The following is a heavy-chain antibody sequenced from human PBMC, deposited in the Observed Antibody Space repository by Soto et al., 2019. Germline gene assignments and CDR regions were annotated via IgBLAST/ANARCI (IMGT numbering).Heavy chain of an antibody. CDR1: GFNFISYG. D-gene: IGHD2-2*01. V-gene: IGHV3-33*01. Sequence: GGSLSLSYAASGFNFISYGIHWVSQAPGKGLEWVAVIWYDGSNKYYAESVKGRCTISRDNSKNTLYLQVNSLRAEDTAVYYCARGQGSTNLYGMDVWGQGTTVTVSS. CDR3: ARGQGSTNLYGMDV. CDR2: IWYDGSNK. J-gene: IGHJ6*02.